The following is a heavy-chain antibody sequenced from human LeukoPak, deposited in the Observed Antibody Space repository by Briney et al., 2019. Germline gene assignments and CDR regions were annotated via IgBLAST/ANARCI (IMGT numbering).Heavy chain of an antibody. V-gene: IGHV1-2*02. CDR2: INPNSGGT. CDR3: ARSSTDYDFWSGYYPSDAFDI. J-gene: IGHJ3*02. Sequence: ASVKVSCKASGYTFTGYYMHWVRQAPGQGLEWMGWINPNSGGTNYAQKFQGRVTMTRDTSISTAYMELSRLRSDDTAVYYCARSSTDYDFWSGYYPSDAFDIWGQGTMVTVPS. D-gene: IGHD3-3*01. CDR1: GYTFTGYY.